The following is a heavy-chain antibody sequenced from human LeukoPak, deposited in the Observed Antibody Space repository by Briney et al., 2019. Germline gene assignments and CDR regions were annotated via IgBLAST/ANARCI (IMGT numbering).Heavy chain of an antibody. CDR3: ARNPTPYYGSGSYPF. CDR2: IYYSGST. D-gene: IGHD3-10*01. J-gene: IGHJ4*02. Sequence: SETLSLTCTVSGGSIGSSSYYWGWIRQPPGKGLEWIGSIYYSGSTYYNPSLKSRVTISVDTSKNQFSLKLSSVTAADTAVYYCARNPTPYYGSGSYPFWGQGTLVTVSS. V-gene: IGHV4-39*01. CDR1: GGSIGSSSYY.